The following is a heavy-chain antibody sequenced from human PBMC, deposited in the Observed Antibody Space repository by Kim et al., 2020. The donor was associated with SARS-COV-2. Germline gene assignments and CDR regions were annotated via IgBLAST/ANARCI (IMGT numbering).Heavy chain of an antibody. CDR1: GFTFSSYW. V-gene: IGHV3-7*01. CDR2: IKQDGSEK. Sequence: GGSLRLSCAASGFTFSSYWMSWVRQAPGKGLEWVANIKQDGSEKYYVDSVKGRFTISRDNAKNSLYLQMNSLRAEDTAVYYCARGGAGSPPYIVVVVAAGAGNWFDPWGQGTLVTVSS. J-gene: IGHJ5*02. CDR3: ARGGAGSPPYIVVVVAAGAGNWFDP. D-gene: IGHD2-15*01.